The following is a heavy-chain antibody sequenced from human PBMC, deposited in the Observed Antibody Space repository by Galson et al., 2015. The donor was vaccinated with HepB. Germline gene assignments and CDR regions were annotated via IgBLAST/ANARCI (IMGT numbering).Heavy chain of an antibody. D-gene: IGHD4-23*01. Sequence: SVKVSCKASGYTFTSYYMHWVRQAPGQGLEWMGRIIPILGIANYAQKFQGRVTITADKSTSTAYMELSSLRSEDTAVYYCARDTRTDYGGNSGFDYWGQGTLVTVSS. CDR1: GYTFTSYY. CDR3: ARDTRTDYGGNSGFDY. V-gene: IGHV1-69*04. CDR2: IIPILGIA. J-gene: IGHJ4*02.